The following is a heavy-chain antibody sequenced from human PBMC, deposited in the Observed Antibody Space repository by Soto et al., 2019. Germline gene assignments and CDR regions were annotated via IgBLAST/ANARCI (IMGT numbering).Heavy chain of an antibody. Sequence: QVQLQESGPGLVKPSETLSLPCTVSGGSISSYYLCWIRQPTGKRLEWIGYIYYSGRTNYNPSLKSRVNISVDTSKNQFSLKLSSGTAADTAVYYCARYVAAAGTVRYFDYWGQGTLVTVSS. J-gene: IGHJ4*02. CDR2: IYYSGRT. V-gene: IGHV4-59*01. CDR3: ARYVAAAGTVRYFDY. D-gene: IGHD6-13*01. CDR1: GGSISSYY.